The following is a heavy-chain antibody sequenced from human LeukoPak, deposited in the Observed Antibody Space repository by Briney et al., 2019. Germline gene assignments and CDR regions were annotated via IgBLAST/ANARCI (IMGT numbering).Heavy chain of an antibody. Sequence: ASVKVSCKAAGYTFTSYYMHLVRQAPGQGLEWVGWMNPNRGKTGYAQKFQGSVTITRNTSISTAYMELSSLRSEDTAVYYCARGNYGDYDYWGKGTLVTVSS. J-gene: IGHJ4*02. CDR3: ARGNYGDYDY. CDR2: MNPNRGKT. CDR1: GYTFTSYY. D-gene: IGHD4-17*01. V-gene: IGHV1-8*03.